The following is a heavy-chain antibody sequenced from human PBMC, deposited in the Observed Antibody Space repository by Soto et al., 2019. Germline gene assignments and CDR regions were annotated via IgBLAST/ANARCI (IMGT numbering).Heavy chain of an antibody. Sequence: QVQLVESGGGVVQPGRSLRLSCAASGFTFSSYGMHWVRQAPGKGLEWVAVISYDGSNKYYADSVKGRFTISRDNSKNTLYLQMNSLRAEDTAVYYCASYDSSGYGDYWGQGTLVTVSS. D-gene: IGHD3-22*01. V-gene: IGHV3-30*03. J-gene: IGHJ4*02. CDR3: ASYDSSGYGDY. CDR1: GFTFSSYG. CDR2: ISYDGSNK.